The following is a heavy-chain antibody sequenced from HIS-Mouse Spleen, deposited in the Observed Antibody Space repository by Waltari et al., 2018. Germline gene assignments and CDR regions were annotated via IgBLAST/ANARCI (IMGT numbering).Heavy chain of an antibody. CDR2: ISYDGSNK. CDR1: GVTLSSYG. J-gene: IGHJ3*01. Sequence: QVQLVESGGGVVQPGRSLRLSCAASGVTLSSYGMHWVRQAPGKGLEWVAVISYDGSNKYYADSVKGRFTISRDNSKNTLYLQMNSLRAEDTAVYYCVVSGSWGQGTMVTVSS. V-gene: IGHV3-30*03. CDR3: VVSGS. D-gene: IGHD1-26*01.